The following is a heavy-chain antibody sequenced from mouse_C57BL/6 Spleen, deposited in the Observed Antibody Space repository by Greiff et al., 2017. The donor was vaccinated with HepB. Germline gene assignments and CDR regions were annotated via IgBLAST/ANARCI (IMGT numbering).Heavy chain of an antibody. D-gene: IGHD4-1*01. CDR3: ARLGRGYFDV. CDR2: IRNKANGYTT. V-gene: IGHV7-3*01. J-gene: IGHJ1*03. CDR1: GFTFTDYY. Sequence: EVQLVESGGGLVQPGGSLSLSCAASGFTFTDYYMSWVRQPPGKALEWLGFIRNKANGYTTEYSASVKGRFTISRDNSQSILYLQMNALRAEDSATYYCARLGRGYFDVWGTGTTVTVSS.